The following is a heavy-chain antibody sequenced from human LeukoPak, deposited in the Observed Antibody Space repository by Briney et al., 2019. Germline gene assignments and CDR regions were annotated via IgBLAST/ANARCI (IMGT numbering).Heavy chain of an antibody. CDR3: TTGKRYYESSGYYYEPQNYFHY. J-gene: IGHJ4*02. D-gene: IGHD3-22*01. V-gene: IGHV3-15*01. CDR1: GFTFRDAW. Sequence: GGSLRLSCAASGFTFRDAWMTWVRQAPGKGLEWVGRVKSKIDGGTTDYAAPVKGRFTISRDDSENTLDLQMHSLKTEDTAVYSCTTGKRYYESSGYYYEPQNYFHYWGQGTLVTVSS. CDR2: VKSKIDGGTT.